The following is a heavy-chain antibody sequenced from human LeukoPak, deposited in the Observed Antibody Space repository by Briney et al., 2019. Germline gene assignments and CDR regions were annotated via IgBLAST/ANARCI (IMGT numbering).Heavy chain of an antibody. D-gene: IGHD6-25*01. J-gene: IGHJ4*02. CDR1: GFTFSSYW. CDR3: AQAGIAAAGRYYFDS. Sequence: PGGSLRLSCAASGFTFSSYWMHWVRQAPGKGLVWVSGISWNSGSIGYADSVKGRFTISRDNAKNSLYLQMNSLRAEDTALYYCAQAGIAAAGRYYFDSWGQGTLVTVSS. V-gene: IGHV3-9*01. CDR2: ISWNSGSI.